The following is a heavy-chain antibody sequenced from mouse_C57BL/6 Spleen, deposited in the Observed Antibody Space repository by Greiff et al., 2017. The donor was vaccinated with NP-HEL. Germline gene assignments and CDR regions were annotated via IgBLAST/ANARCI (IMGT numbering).Heavy chain of an antibody. CDR2: IYPGDGDT. CDR3: ARGDYVLAWCAY. CDR1: GYAFSSYW. V-gene: IGHV1-80*01. D-gene: IGHD2-4*01. Sequence: VQLQQSGAELVKPGASVKISCKASGYAFSSYWMNWVKQRPGRGLEWIGQIYPGDGDTNSNGTLKGKATLTADKSSSTSYMQLSSLTSEDSAVYFCARGDYVLAWCAYWGQGTLVTVSA. J-gene: IGHJ3*01.